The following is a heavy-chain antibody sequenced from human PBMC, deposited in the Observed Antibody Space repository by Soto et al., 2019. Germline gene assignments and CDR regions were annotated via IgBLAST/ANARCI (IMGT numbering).Heavy chain of an antibody. V-gene: IGHV5-51*01. J-gene: IGHJ5*02. CDR3: ARAGVPAALNNWFDP. Sequence: GESLKISCKGSGYSFTSYWIGWVRQMPGKGLEWMGIIYPGDSDTRYSPSFQGQVTISADKSISTAYLQWSSLKASDTAMYYCARAGVPAALNNWFDPWGQGTLVTVSS. D-gene: IGHD2-2*01. CDR2: IYPGDSDT. CDR1: GYSFTSYW.